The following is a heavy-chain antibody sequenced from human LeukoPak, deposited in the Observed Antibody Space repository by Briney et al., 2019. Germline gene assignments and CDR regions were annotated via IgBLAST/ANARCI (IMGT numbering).Heavy chain of an antibody. Sequence: SETLSLTCTVSGGSISGYYWSWIRQPAGKGLEWIGRFYNSGSTKYNPSLKSRVTMSIDTSKNEFYLKLTSVTAADTAVYYCARATVAGGIYFDYWGQGTLVTVSS. CDR3: ARATVAGGIYFDY. CDR1: GGSISGYY. V-gene: IGHV4-4*07. D-gene: IGHD6-19*01. J-gene: IGHJ4*02. CDR2: FYNSGST.